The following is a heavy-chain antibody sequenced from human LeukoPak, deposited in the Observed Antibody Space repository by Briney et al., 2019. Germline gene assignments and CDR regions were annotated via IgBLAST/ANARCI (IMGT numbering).Heavy chain of an antibody. J-gene: IGHJ4*02. D-gene: IGHD5-18*01. Sequence: EPSETLSLTCTVSGGSISSSSYYWGWIRQPPGKGLEWIGSIYYSGSTYYNPSLKNRVTISVDTSKNQFSLKLSSVTAADTAVYYCARGYSYGLTTDYWGQGTLVTVSS. V-gene: IGHV4-39*07. CDR1: GGSISSSSYY. CDR3: ARGYSYGLTTDY. CDR2: IYYSGST.